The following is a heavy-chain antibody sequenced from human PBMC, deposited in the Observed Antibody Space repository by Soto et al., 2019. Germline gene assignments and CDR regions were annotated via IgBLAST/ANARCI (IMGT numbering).Heavy chain of an antibody. Sequence: PSETLSLTCTVSGGSISSYHWSWIRQTPGKGLEWIGYVHYSWGSNYNPSLKSRVTISVDKSKNQFSLNLSSVTAADTAVYYCARDQNGSGNYYTRYFDYWGQGTLVTVSS. CDR1: GGSISSYH. J-gene: IGHJ4*02. D-gene: IGHD3-10*01. V-gene: IGHV4-59*12. CDR3: ARDQNGSGNYYTRYFDY. CDR2: VHYSWGS.